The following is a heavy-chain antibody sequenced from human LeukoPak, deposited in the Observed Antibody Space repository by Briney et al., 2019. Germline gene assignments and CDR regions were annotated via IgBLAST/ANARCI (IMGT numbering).Heavy chain of an antibody. CDR3: ATRTHTAMVPGYYFDY. CDR1: GYTLTELS. D-gene: IGHD5-18*01. Sequence: ASVKVSCKVSGYTLTELSMHWVRQAPGKGLEWMGGSDPEDGETIYAQKFQGRVTMTEDTSTDTAYMELSSLRSEDTAVYYCATRTHTAMVPGYYFDYWGQGTLVTVSS. CDR2: SDPEDGET. V-gene: IGHV1-24*01. J-gene: IGHJ4*02.